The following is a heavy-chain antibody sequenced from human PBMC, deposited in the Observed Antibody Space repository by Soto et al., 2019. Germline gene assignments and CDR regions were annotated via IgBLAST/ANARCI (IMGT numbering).Heavy chain of an antibody. V-gene: IGHV1-2*04. CDR1: GYTFTGYY. D-gene: IGHD3-10*01. CDR2: INPNSGGT. Sequence: GASVKVSCKASGYTFTGYYMHWVRQAPGQGLEWMGWINPNSGGTNYAQKFQGWVTMTRDTSISTAYMELSRLRSDDTAVYYCARAFYYDGSGSYSDYYGMDVWGQGTKVTVSS. CDR3: ARAFYYDGSGSYSDYYGMDV. J-gene: IGHJ6*02.